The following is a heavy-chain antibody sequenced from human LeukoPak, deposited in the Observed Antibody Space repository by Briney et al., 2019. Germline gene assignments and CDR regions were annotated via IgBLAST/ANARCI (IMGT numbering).Heavy chain of an antibody. V-gene: IGHV1-69*13. CDR1: GGTFSSFV. Sequence: SVTVSCTASGGTFSSFVISWGRQAPGQGREWVGGIIPIFDTANYAEKFQGRVTITADESTRTDYMELSSLRSDDTAVYYCARGSSYGFSMGYWGQGTLVTVSS. CDR2: IIPIFDTA. CDR3: ARGSSYGFSMGY. D-gene: IGHD5-18*01. J-gene: IGHJ4*02.